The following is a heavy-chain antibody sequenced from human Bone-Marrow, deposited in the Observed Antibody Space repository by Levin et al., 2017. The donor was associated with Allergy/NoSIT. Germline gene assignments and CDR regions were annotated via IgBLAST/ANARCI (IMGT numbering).Heavy chain of an antibody. CDR2: IKSKTDGGTI. CDR3: VNFYLWRGSST. J-gene: IGHJ5*02. Sequence: GGSLRLSCAGSGFTFSNAWMNWVRQAPGKGLEWVGRIKSKTDGGTIDYSAPVNGRFTIPRDDSKNTLYLQINSLPTEDTSLYRCVNFYLWRGSSTWGLGTLVSASS. D-gene: IGHD3-3*01. V-gene: IGHV3-15*01. CDR1: GFTFSNAW.